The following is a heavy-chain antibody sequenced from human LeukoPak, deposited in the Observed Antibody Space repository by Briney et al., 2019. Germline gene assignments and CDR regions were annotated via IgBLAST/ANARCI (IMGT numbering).Heavy chain of an antibody. CDR1: GFSFSTYW. V-gene: IGHV3-7*01. D-gene: IGHD6-25*01. CDR3: ARDGTPIYSTGWVYMDV. J-gene: IGHJ6*03. CDR2: IRQDGSEK. Sequence: GGSLRLSCETSGFSFSTYWMSWVRQPPGKGLEWVANIRQDGSEKYYVDSVKGRFTISRDIAKQSVFLQMNSLRAEDTAVYYCARDGTPIYSTGWVYMDVWGKGTTVTISS.